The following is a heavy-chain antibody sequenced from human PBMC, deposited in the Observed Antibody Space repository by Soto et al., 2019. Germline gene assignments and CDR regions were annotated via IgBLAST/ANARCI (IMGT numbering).Heavy chain of an antibody. V-gene: IGHV4-30-2*01. Sequence: SETLSLTCAVSGGSISSGGYSWSWIRQPPGKGLEWIGYIYHSGSTYYNPSLKSRVTISVDRSKNQFSLKLSSVTAADTAVYYCARALRYFDWLSYSDAFDIWGQGTMVTVSS. CDR3: ARALRYFDWLSYSDAFDI. J-gene: IGHJ3*02. CDR2: IYHSGST. CDR1: GGSISSGGYS. D-gene: IGHD3-9*01.